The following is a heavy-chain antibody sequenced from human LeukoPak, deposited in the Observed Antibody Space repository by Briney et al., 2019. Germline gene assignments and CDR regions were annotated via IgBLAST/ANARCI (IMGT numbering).Heavy chain of an antibody. CDR1: GYTFTSYG. CDR3: ARFSLLAQEDYYYGMDV. J-gene: IGHJ6*02. V-gene: IGHV1-18*01. Sequence: ASVKVSCKASGYTFTSYGISWVRQAPGQGLEWMGWISAYNGNTNYAQKLQGRVTITRDTSASTAYMELSSLRSEDTAVYYCARFSLLAQEDYYYGMDVWGQGTTVTVSS. CDR2: ISAYNGNT. D-gene: IGHD3-3*02.